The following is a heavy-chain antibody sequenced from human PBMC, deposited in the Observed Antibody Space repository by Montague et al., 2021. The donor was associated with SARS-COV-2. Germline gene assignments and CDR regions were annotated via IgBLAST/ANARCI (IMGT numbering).Heavy chain of an antibody. V-gene: IGHV4-31*03. CDR2: IYYSGST. D-gene: IGHD3-22*01. Sequence: TLSLTCTVSGGSISSGGYYWSWIRQHPGKGLEWIGYIYYSGSTYYNPSLKSRVTISVDTSKNQFSLKLSSVTAADTAVYYCARKTRGWLSRPPYKYYFDYWGQGTLVTAFS. J-gene: IGHJ4*02. CDR1: GGSISSGGYY. CDR3: ARKTRGWLSRPPYKYYFDY.